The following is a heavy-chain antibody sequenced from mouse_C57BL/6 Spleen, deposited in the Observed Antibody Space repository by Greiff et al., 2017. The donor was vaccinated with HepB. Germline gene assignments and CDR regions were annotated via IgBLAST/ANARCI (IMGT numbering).Heavy chain of an antibody. D-gene: IGHD1-1*01. CDR3: VKAVSSGSSYTWFAY. CDR1: GFTFNDYQ. Sequence: EVQRVESGGGLVQPGASLRLSCAASGFTFNDYQMSWVRQAPGKAPEWLALIRNKANGYTTEYTASVKVRFTISRDNSQNILYLQMNTLRAEDSATYCCVKAVSSGSSYTWFAYWGQGTLVTVSA. J-gene: IGHJ3*01. V-gene: IGHV7-4*01. CDR2: IRNKANGYTT.